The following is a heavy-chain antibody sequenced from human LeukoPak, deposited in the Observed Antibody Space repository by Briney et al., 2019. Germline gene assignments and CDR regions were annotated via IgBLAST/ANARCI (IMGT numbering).Heavy chain of an antibody. Sequence: GGSLRLSCAASGFTFSDYCMSWIRQAPGKWLEWVSYISSSTYTNQADSVKGRFTISRDNAKNSMYMQMNSLRAEDTAVYYCARISGSYVFDYWGQGTLVTVSS. D-gene: IGHD1-26*01. CDR1: GFTFSDYC. J-gene: IGHJ4*02. CDR2: ISSSTYT. V-gene: IGHV3-11*03. CDR3: ARISGSYVFDY.